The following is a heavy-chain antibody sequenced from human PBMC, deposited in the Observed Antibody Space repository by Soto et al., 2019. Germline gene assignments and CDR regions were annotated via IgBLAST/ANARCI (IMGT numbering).Heavy chain of an antibody. Sequence: VQLVQSGAEVKKPGASVKVYCKASGYTFTSYGISWVRQAPGQGLEWMGWISAYNGNTNYAQQLQGRVTMTTDTATSTASMELRSLRSDDTAVYYCARVLSVRGGESSGYDAFDIWGQGTMVTVSS. CDR1: GYTFTSYG. J-gene: IGHJ3*02. CDR2: ISAYNGNT. CDR3: ARVLSVRGGESSGYDAFDI. V-gene: IGHV1-18*01. D-gene: IGHD3-22*01.